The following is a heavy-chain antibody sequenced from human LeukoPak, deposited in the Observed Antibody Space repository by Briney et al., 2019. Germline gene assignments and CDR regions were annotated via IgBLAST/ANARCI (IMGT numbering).Heavy chain of an antibody. D-gene: IGHD3-16*01. CDR2: MNQDGSAK. Sequence: GGSLRLSCAASGFTFSDSWMSWVRQAPGRGLEWVANMNQDGSAKGYVDSVKGRFTISRDNARNSLYLQMSSLRPEDTAVYYCATYTHWVAGDVWGQGTTVTVSS. V-gene: IGHV3-7*01. CDR3: ATYTHWVAGDV. CDR1: GFTFSDSW. J-gene: IGHJ6*02.